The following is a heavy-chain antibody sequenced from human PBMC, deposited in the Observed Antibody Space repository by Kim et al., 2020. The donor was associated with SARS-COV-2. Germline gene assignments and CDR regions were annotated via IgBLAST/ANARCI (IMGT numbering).Heavy chain of an antibody. D-gene: IGHD3-10*01. CDR2: ISSSSSTI. Sequence: GGSLRLSCAASGFTFSSYSMNWVRQAPGKGLEWVSYISSSSSTIYYADSVKGRFTISRDNAKNSLYLQMNSLRDEDTAVYYCARGSLHAFGELFPFWPNWFDPWGQGTLVTVSS. J-gene: IGHJ5*02. CDR3: ARGSLHAFGELFPFWPNWFDP. CDR1: GFTFSSYS. V-gene: IGHV3-48*02.